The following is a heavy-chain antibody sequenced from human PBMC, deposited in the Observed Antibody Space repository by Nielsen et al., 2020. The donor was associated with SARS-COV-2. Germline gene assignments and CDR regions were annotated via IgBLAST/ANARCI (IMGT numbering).Heavy chain of an antibody. V-gene: IGHV1-3*01. CDR3: ARDKREWRGGMDV. CDR2: INAGNGNT. CDR1: GGTFSSYA. J-gene: IGHJ6*02. Sequence: ASVKVSCKASGGTFSSYAISWVRRAPGQRLEWMGWINAGNGNTKYSQKFQGRVTITRDTSASTAYMELSSLRSEDTAVYYCARDKREWRGGMDVWGQGTTVTVSS. D-gene: IGHD3-3*01.